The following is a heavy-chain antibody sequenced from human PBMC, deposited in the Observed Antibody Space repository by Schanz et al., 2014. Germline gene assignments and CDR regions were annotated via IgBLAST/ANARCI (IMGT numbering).Heavy chain of an antibody. V-gene: IGHV3-23*04. J-gene: IGHJ6*03. CDR3: ARVKYCTITRCYRTETEGIYYMDV. Sequence: VQLVESGGGVVQPGRSLRLSCAASGFNFGSHGMHWVRQAPGKGLEWVSSISSGGGSTYYADSVKGRFTISRDNSKNTLYLQMKSLRAEDTAVYYCARVKYCTITRCYRTETEGIYYMDVWGKGTTVNVSS. CDR2: ISSGGGST. CDR1: GFNFGSHG. D-gene: IGHD2-2*01.